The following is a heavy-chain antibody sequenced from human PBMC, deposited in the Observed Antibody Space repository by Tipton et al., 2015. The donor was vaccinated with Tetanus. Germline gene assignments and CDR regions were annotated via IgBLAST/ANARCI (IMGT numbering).Heavy chain of an antibody. CDR1: GGSINSSYY. D-gene: IGHD6-19*01. CDR2: IYYSGYT. Sequence: TLSLTCTVSGGSINSSYYWGWIRQPPGKGLEWIGSIYYSGYTYYKASLKSRLSLSVDTSKSQFSLSLRSVTAADTAVYYCAILPKHWLAPRGAPWGQGILVTVSS. CDR3: AILPKHWLAPRGAP. V-gene: IGHV4-39*01. J-gene: IGHJ5*02.